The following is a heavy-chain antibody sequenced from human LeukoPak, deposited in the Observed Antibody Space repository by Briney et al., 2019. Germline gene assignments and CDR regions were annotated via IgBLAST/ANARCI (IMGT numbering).Heavy chain of an antibody. V-gene: IGHV2-70*04. D-gene: IGHD3-9*01. CDR1: GFSLSTSGMR. CDR3: ARMTVFSVFDY. Sequence: SGPALVKPTQTLTLTCTFSGFSLSTSGMRVSWIRQPPGKALEWLARLAWDDDKFSTQKTKPPLTISKDTSKNQVVRTMTNMDPVDTATYCCARMTVFSVFDYWGQGTLVTVSS. CDR2: LAWDDDK. J-gene: IGHJ4*02.